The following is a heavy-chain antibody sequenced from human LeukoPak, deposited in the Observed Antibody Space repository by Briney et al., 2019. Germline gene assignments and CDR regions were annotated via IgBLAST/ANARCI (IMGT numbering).Heavy chain of an antibody. CDR3: AKAKGVDYGDYVNFDC. V-gene: IGHV3-23*01. D-gene: IGHD4-17*01. CDR1: GFTFGSFG. Sequence: GGSLRLSCAASGFTFGSFGMSWVRQAPGKGLEWVSSISGSGGSTYYADSVKGRFTISRDNSKNTLYLQMNSLRVEDTAVYYCAKAKGVDYGDYVNFDCWGKGILVSVSS. CDR2: ISGSGGST. J-gene: IGHJ4*02.